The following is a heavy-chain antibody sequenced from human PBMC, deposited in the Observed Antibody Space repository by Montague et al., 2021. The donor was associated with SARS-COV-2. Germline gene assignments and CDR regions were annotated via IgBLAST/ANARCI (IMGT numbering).Heavy chain of an antibody. D-gene: IGHD3-16*02. V-gene: IGHV4-39*01. Sequence: SETLSLTCAVSGGSTNTDAFYWGWMCQPPGKGLEWLGGVYYTGSTYYNPSLNSRGTISIDTSKNQFSLKLRFVTAADTAVYYCARQEFDDAWGGYRPDHWGQGILVIVSS. CDR3: ARQEFDDAWGGYRPDH. CDR1: GGSTNTDAFY. CDR2: VYYTGST. J-gene: IGHJ4*02.